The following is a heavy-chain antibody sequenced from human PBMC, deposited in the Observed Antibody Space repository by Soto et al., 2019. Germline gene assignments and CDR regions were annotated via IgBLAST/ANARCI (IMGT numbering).Heavy chain of an antibody. CDR2: INPNSGGT. Sequence: NGSRKAAGYAHTANPRRWVLKDPGQGLEWMGWINPNSGGTNYAQKFQGWVTMTRDTSISTAYMELSRLRSDDAAVFSCARDSTWRDSGMDVWGQGAMVTVFS. CDR1: GYAHTANP. CDR3: ARDSTWRDSGMDV. V-gene: IGHV1-2*04. J-gene: IGHJ6*01.